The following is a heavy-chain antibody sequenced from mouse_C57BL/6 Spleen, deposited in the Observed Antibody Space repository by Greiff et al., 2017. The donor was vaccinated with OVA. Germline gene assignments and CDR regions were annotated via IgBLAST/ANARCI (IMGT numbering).Heavy chain of an antibody. J-gene: IGHJ2*01. CDR1: GYTFTDYY. Sequence: QVQLQQSGAELVRPGASVKLSCKASGYTFTDYYINWVKQRPGQGLVWIARIYPGSGNTYYNEKFKGKATLTAEKSSSTAYMQLSSLTSEDSAVYFCARGQLRHPFDYWGQGTTLTVSS. D-gene: IGHD3-2*02. CDR3: ARGQLRHPFDY. V-gene: IGHV1-76*01. CDR2: IYPGSGNT.